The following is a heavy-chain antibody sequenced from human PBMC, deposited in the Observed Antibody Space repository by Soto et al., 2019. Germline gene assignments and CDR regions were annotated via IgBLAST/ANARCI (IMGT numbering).Heavy chain of an antibody. CDR3: ARGPTFHYYYYMDV. J-gene: IGHJ6*03. Sequence: ASVKVSCKGSGYTFTGYYMHWVRQAPGQGLEWMGWINPNSGGTNYAQKFQGWVTMTRDTSISTAYMELSRLRSDDTAVYYCARGPTFHYYYYMDVWGKGTTVTVSS. CDR1: GYTFTGYY. V-gene: IGHV1-2*04. CDR2: INPNSGGT.